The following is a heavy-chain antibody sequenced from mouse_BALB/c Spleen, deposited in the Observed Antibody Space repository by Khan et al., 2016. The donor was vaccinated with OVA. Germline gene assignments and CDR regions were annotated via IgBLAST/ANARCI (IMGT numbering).Heavy chain of an antibody. Sequence: QIQLVQSGPELKKPGETVRISCKASGYTFTTAGIQWVQKMPGKGLKWIGWINTHSGVPKYAEDFKGRFAFSLEISVNTAYLQITNLKNEDTATYFCARRGAVYYRNDGGAMEYWGQGTSVTVAS. D-gene: IGHD2-14*01. J-gene: IGHJ4*01. CDR2: INTHSGVP. CDR1: GYTFTTAG. CDR3: ARRGAVYYRNDGGAMEY. V-gene: IGHV9-4*02.